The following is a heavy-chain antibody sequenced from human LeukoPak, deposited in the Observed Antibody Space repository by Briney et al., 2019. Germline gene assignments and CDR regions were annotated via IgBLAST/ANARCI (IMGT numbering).Heavy chain of an antibody. D-gene: IGHD3-3*01. CDR3: AKSLRNYDFWSGLDY. CDR2: IWYDGSNK. Sequence: GGSLRLSCAASGFTFSSYGMHWVRQAPGKGLEWVAVIWYDGSNKYYADSVKGRFTISRDNSKNTLYVQMNSLRAEDTAVYYCAKSLRNYDFWSGLDYWGQGTLVTVSS. J-gene: IGHJ4*02. V-gene: IGHV3-33*06. CDR1: GFTFSSYG.